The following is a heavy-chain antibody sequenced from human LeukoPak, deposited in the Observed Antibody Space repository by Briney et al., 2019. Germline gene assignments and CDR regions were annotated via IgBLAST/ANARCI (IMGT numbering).Heavy chain of an antibody. V-gene: IGHV3-30*02. CDR2: LRFDGSNK. D-gene: IGHD1-26*01. Sequence: GGSLRLSCAASGFTFSSYGMHWVRQPPGKGLEWVAFLRFDGSNKYYADSVKGRFTISRDNSKNTLYLQMNSLRAEDTAVYYCARVLVGATGPFDSWGQGTLVTVSS. CDR1: GFTFSSYG. J-gene: IGHJ4*02. CDR3: ARVLVGATGPFDS.